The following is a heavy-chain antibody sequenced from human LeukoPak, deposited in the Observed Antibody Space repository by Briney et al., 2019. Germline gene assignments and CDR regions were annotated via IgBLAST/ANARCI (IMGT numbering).Heavy chain of an antibody. CDR2: IIPIFGTA. CDR1: GGTFSSYA. V-gene: IGHV1-69*05. J-gene: IGHJ6*03. CDR3: ARDRRGNPNYMDV. D-gene: IGHD4-23*01. Sequence: SVKVSCKASGGTFSSYAISWVRQAPGQGLEWMGGIIPIFGTANYAQKFQGRVTITTDESTSTAYMELSSLRSEDTTVYYCARDRRGNPNYMDVWGKGTTVTVSS.